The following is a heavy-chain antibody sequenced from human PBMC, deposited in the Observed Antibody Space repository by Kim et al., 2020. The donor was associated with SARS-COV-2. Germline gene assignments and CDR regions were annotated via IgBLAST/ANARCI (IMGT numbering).Heavy chain of an antibody. V-gene: IGHV4-34*01. Sequence: YSPSLKSRVTISVDTSKTQFSLKLGSVTAAETAVYYCARRPGDEGSGIDYWGQGTLVTVSS. J-gene: IGHJ4*02. D-gene: IGHD4-17*01. CDR3: ARRPGDEGSGIDY.